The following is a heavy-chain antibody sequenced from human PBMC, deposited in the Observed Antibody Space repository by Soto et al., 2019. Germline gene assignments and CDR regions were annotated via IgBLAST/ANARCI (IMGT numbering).Heavy chain of an antibody. CDR3: VRGGILEANRPYYYYGLDV. CDR2: VSPYNGNT. D-gene: IGHD1-1*01. V-gene: IGHV1-18*01. CDR1: GYTFTTYG. Sequence: ASVNCSCKAFGYTFTTYGLSWVRQAPGQGLEWMGWVSPYNGNTYYAPRLQGRVTMTTDTSTTTAYMSLRSLRSDDTAIYYCVRGGILEANRPYYYYGLDVWGQGTPVTVSS. J-gene: IGHJ6*02.